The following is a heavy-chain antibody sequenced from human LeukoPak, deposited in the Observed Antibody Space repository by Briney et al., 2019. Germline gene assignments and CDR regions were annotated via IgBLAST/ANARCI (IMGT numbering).Heavy chain of an antibody. CDR2: ISDSSSYI. Sequence: GGSLRLSCAASGFTFRTYSMNWVRQAPGKGLEWVSSISDSSSYIYYADSVKGRFTISRDNAKNSLYLQMNSLRAEDTAVYYCARYYGSGSPPFDYWGQGTLVTVSS. J-gene: IGHJ4*02. CDR3: ARYYGSGSPPFDY. V-gene: IGHV3-21*01. D-gene: IGHD3-10*01. CDR1: GFTFRTYS.